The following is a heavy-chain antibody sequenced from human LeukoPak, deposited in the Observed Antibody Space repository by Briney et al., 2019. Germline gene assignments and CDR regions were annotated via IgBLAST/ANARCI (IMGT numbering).Heavy chain of an antibody. CDR1: GGSISNYY. Sequence: SETLSLTCTVPGGSISNYYWSWIRQPAGKGLEWIGRIYTSGSTNYNPSLNSRVTMSVDTSKNQYSLKLSSVTAADTAVYYCARGYNYWGQGTLVTVSS. V-gene: IGHV4-4*07. J-gene: IGHJ4*02. D-gene: IGHD1-14*01. CDR3: ARGYNY. CDR2: IYTSGST.